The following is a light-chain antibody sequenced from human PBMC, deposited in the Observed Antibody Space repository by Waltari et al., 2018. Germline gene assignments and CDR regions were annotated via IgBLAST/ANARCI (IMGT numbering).Light chain of an antibody. CDR3: QTGGHGTWV. CDR2: VNSDGSH. Sequence: QLVLTQSPSASASLGASVKLTCTLSSGHSSNVIAWLPQQPEKGPRYSMKVNSDGSHSKGDEIPDLFSGSSSGTERYLTISSLQSEDEADYYCQTGGHGTWVFGGGTKLTVL. V-gene: IGLV4-69*01. J-gene: IGLJ3*02. CDR1: SGHSSNV.